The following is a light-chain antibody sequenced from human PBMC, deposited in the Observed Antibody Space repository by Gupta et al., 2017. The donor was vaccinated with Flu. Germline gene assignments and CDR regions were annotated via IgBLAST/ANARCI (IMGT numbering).Light chain of an antibody. V-gene: IGLV3-9*01. Sequence: LGKTTKITCGGNNSGNKNVHWYQQKPAQAPLLVIYKDSNRPAGIPGRFSGSNSGNTATLTISGAQAGDEADYYCQVWDSYTAVIFGGGTMVTVL. CDR2: KDS. CDR3: QVWDSYTAVI. CDR1: NSGNKN. J-gene: IGLJ2*01.